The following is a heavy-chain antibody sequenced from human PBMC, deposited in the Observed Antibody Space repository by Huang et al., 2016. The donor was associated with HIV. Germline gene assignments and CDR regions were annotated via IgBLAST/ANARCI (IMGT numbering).Heavy chain of an antibody. CDR2: ISAFKCDT. V-gene: IGHV1-18*01. D-gene: IGHD3-22*01. J-gene: IGHJ3*01. CDR3: ARDPKYHRIGYYRQRRGIDV. Sequence: QAQLMQSGPEVKKPGASVKVSCKTSGYSFTDYGITWVRQAPGQGPEWVGVISAFKCDTEIAQRLQGRVTLTTDTSTSMAYMELRSLRFDDTAVYFCARDPKYHRIGYYRQRRGIDVWGQGTMVSVSS. CDR1: GYSFTDYG.